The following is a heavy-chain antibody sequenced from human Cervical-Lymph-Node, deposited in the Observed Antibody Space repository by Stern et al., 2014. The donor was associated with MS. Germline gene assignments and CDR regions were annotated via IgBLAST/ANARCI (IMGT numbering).Heavy chain of an antibody. Sequence: VQLVESGAEVKKPGASVKVSCKASGYTFTGYYMHWVRQAPGQGLEWMGWINPNSGGTNYAQKFQGWVTMTRDTSISTAYMELSRLRSDDTAVYYCARVRDGSSWYGMDVWGQGTTVTVSS. V-gene: IGHV1-2*04. D-gene: IGHD6-13*01. CDR3: ARVRDGSSWYGMDV. CDR1: GYTFTGYY. J-gene: IGHJ6*02. CDR2: INPNSGGT.